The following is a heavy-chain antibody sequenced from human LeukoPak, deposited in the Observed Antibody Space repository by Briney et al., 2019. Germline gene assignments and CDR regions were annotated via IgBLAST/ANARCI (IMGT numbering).Heavy chain of an antibody. CDR2: ISSSSSYT. V-gene: IGHV3-11*06. J-gene: IGHJ2*01. CDR3: VRVGATSGWYFDL. CDR1: GFTFSDYY. D-gene: IGHD1-26*01. Sequence: GGSLRLSCAASGFTFSDYYMSWIRQAPGKGLEWVSYISSSSSYTNYADSVKGRFTISRDNAKNSLYLQMSSLRAEDTAVCYCVRVGATSGWYFDLWGRGTLVTVSS.